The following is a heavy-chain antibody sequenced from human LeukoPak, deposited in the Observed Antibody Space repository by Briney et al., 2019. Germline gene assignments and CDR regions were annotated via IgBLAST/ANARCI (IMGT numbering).Heavy chain of an antibody. CDR3: ARDQGAAAGN. J-gene: IGHJ4*02. CDR1: GFTVSNNY. Sequence: GGSLRLSCAASGFTVSNNYMSWVRQAPGKGLEWVSVIYSGDNTFYADSVKGRFTISRDNSNNTLYLQMNSLRVEDTAVYYCARDQGAAAGNWGQGTLVTVSS. V-gene: IGHV3-66*01. D-gene: IGHD6-13*01. CDR2: IYSGDNT.